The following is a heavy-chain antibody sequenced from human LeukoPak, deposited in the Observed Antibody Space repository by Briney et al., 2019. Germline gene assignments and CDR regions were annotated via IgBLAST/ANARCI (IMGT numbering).Heavy chain of an antibody. CDR3: AREVVAAPGTVDY. CDR1: GGSISSYY. Sequence: SETLSLTCTVSGGSISSYYWSWIRQPPGKGLEWIGNIYYSGSTNYNPSLKSRVTISVDTSKNQFSLKLSSVTAADTAVYYCAREVVAAPGTVDYWGQGTLVTVSS. CDR2: IYYSGST. D-gene: IGHD6-13*01. J-gene: IGHJ4*02. V-gene: IGHV4-59*01.